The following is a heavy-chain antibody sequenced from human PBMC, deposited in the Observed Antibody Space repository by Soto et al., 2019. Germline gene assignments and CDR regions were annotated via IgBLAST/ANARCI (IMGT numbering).Heavy chain of an antibody. J-gene: IGHJ4*02. CDR3: ARDTVVTPEYYFDY. CDR1: GFTFSSYG. V-gene: IGHV3-33*01. D-gene: IGHD2-21*02. Sequence: GGSLRLSCAASGFTFSSYGMHWVRQAPGKGLEWVAVIWYDGSNKYYADSVKGRFTISRDNSKNTLYLQMNSLRAEDTAVYYCARDTVVTPEYYFDYWGQGTLVTVSS. CDR2: IWYDGSNK.